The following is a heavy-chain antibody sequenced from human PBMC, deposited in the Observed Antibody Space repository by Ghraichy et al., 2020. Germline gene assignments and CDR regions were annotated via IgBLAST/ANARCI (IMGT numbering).Heavy chain of an antibody. V-gene: IGHV4-59*01. D-gene: IGHD5-12*01. CDR3: ARGHTYSGSKDY. Sequence: TLSLTCTVSGGSINSFYWNWVRQPPGKGLEWIGFISDSGSTNYNPSLKSRVTISIDTSRNYFSLKLTSVTAADTAVYYCARGHTYSGSKDYWGQGTLVTVSS. CDR1: GGSINSFY. CDR2: ISDSGST. J-gene: IGHJ4*02.